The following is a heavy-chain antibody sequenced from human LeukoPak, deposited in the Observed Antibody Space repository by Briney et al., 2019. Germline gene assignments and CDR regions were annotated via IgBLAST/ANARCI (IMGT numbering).Heavy chain of an antibody. CDR1: GFTFSSYG. D-gene: IGHD5-18*01. CDR2: IWYDGSNK. J-gene: IGHJ4*02. V-gene: IGHV3-33*06. Sequence: GRSLRLSCAASGFTFSSYGMHWVRQAPGKGLEWVAVIWYDGSNKYYADSVKGRFTISRDNSRNTVYLQINSLRAEDTAVYYCGKTTVGYSSGQKPAWPVDYWGQGTLVTVSS. CDR3: GKTTVGYSSGQKPAWPVDY.